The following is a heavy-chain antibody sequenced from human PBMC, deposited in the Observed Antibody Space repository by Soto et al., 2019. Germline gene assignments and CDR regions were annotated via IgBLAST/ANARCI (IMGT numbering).Heavy chain of an antibody. V-gene: IGHV3-66*01. CDR2: IHSGGDT. D-gene: IGHD1-7*01. Sequence: EVQLVESGGDLVQPGGSLRLSCAASGFAVSSNYMTGVRQAPGKGLEWVSVIHSGGDTHYADSVRGRFTISRDNSKNTLYLLMNSLRAEDTAVYYCARSRTGTTYGGMDVWGQGTTVTVSS. J-gene: IGHJ6*02. CDR1: GFAVSSNY. CDR3: ARSRTGTTYGGMDV.